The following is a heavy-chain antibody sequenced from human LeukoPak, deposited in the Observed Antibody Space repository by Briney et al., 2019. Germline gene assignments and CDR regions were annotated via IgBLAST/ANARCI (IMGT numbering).Heavy chain of an antibody. CDR1: GYSISSGFY. D-gene: IGHD6-6*01. V-gene: IGHV4-38-2*02. J-gene: IGHJ4*02. CDR2: VFHSGNT. Sequence: SETLSLTCSVSGYSISSGFYWGWIRQPPGKGLEWVGSVFHSGNTYYNPSLKSRLTISADTSKNQFSLTLTSVTAADTAVYYCARDRSVGVLPAPPFDFWGQGTLVTVSS. CDR3: ARDRSVGVLPAPPFDF.